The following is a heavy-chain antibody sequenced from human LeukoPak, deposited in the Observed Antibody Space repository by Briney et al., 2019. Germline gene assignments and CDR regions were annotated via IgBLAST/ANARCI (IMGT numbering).Heavy chain of an antibody. Sequence: GRSLRLSCAASGFTFSSFSMNWVRQAPGKGLEWVSSISSSSSYIYYADSVKGRFTISRDNAKNSLFLQMNSLRAEDTAVYYCASGVEGSSRNYFDYWGQGTLVTVSS. V-gene: IGHV3-21*01. D-gene: IGHD6-6*01. J-gene: IGHJ4*02. CDR3: ASGVEGSSRNYFDY. CDR2: ISSSSSYI. CDR1: GFTFSSFS.